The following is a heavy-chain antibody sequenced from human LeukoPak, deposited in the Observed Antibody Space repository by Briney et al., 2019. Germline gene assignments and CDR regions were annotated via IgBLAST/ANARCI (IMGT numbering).Heavy chain of an antibody. CDR3: AKVNFDWLLSHFDY. CDR1: GFTFSSYA. D-gene: IGHD3-9*01. V-gene: IGHV3-23*01. CDR2: LSGSVGST. Sequence: PGGSLRVSCAAPGFTFSSYAMSWVRQAPGKGLGWVSALSGSVGSTYYADSVRGRFTISTDTSKKTLYMQMNSLRAEYTAVYYCAKVNFDWLLSHFDYWGQGTLVTVSS. J-gene: IGHJ4*02.